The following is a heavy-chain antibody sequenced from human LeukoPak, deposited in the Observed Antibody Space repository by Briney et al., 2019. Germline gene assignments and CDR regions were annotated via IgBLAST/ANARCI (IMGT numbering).Heavy chain of an antibody. Sequence: SETLSLTCTVSGGSISSSSYYWGWIRQPPGKGPEWIGSINYSGSTYYNPSLKSRVTIFVDTSKNQFSLKLSSVTAADTAVYYCATPGLARGYWGQGTLVTVSS. V-gene: IGHV4-39*01. CDR3: ATPGLARGY. CDR2: INYSGST. J-gene: IGHJ4*02. CDR1: GGSISSSSYY.